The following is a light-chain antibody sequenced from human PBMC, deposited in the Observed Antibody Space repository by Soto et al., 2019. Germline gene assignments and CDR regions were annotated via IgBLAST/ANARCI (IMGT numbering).Light chain of an antibody. V-gene: IGLV2-14*03. CDR2: GVS. CDR3: TSYTTISTLVV. CDR1: SSEVGGYNY. Sequence: QSALTQPASVSGSPGQSITISCTGTSSEVGGYNYVSWYQHRPGKAPELIIYGVSNRPSGVSLRFSGSKSDNTASLTISGLQAEDEADYYCTSYTTISTLVVFGGGTQLTVL. J-gene: IGLJ2*01.